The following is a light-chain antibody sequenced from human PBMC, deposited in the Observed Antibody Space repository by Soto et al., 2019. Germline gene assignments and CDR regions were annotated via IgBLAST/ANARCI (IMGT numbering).Light chain of an antibody. J-gene: IGLJ2*01. V-gene: IGLV2-23*01. CDR3: SSYVGSVI. CDR2: EGS. CDR1: SSDVGNYNL. Sequence: QSVLTQPASVSGSPGQSITISCTRTSSDVGNYNLVSWYQQHPGKAPKLMIYEGSKRPSGVSNRLYACKSGNTASLTISGLQAEDEADYYCSSYVGSVIFGGGTKVTVL.